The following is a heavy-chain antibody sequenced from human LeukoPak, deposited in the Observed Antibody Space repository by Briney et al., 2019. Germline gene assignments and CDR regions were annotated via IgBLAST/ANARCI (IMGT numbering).Heavy chain of an antibody. CDR1: GFTFSSFA. CDR3: ARHRYPTPGIDY. J-gene: IGHJ4*02. V-gene: IGHV3-48*01. D-gene: IGHD4-23*01. Sequence: GGSLRLSCAASGFTFSSFAINWVRQAPGKRLEWVSYISSSGSTIYYADSVKGRFTISRDNAKNSLFLQINSLRAEDTAVYYCARHRYPTPGIDYWGQGTLVTVSS. CDR2: ISSSGSTI.